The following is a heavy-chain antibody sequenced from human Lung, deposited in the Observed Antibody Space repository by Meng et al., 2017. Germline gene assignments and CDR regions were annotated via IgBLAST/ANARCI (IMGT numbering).Heavy chain of an antibody. CDR2: LGAHDGDR. V-gene: IGHV1-18*04. D-gene: IGHD3-10*01. CDR1: DYTLTGYG. CDR3: ARGTPGRSYSDF. Sequence: QVHPVQAGAEVKKPGAVVKVSCKSSDYTLTGYGVSWVRQAPGQGLEWMAWLGAHDGDRSHAPRFQGRVTVTADRLTATSFMELRNLRYDDTAVYYCARGTPGRSYSDFWGQGTLVTVSS. J-gene: IGHJ4*02.